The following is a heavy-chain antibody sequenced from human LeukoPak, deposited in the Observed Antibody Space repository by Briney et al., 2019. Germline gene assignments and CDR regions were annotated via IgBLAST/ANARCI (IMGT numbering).Heavy chain of an antibody. Sequence: GGSLRLSCAASGFTFSSYGMNWVRQAPGKGLEWVSSISSSSSYIYYADSVKGRFTISRDNAKNSLYLQMNSLRAEDTAVYYCASHSTLEGFDPWGQGTLVTVSS. D-gene: IGHD2-2*01. CDR3: ASHSTLEGFDP. V-gene: IGHV3-21*01. CDR2: ISSSSSYI. CDR1: GFTFSSYG. J-gene: IGHJ5*02.